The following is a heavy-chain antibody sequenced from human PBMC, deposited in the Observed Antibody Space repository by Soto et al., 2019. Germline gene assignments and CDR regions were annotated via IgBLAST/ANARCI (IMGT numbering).Heavy chain of an antibody. Sequence: GGSLRLSCAASGFTFSSYGMHWVRQAPGKGLEWVAVISYDGSNKYYADSVKGRFTISRDNSKNTLYLQMNSLRAEDTAVYYCAKDGDYDFWSGYYYYYGMDVWGQGTTVTVSS. D-gene: IGHD3-3*01. V-gene: IGHV3-30*18. J-gene: IGHJ6*02. CDR2: ISYDGSNK. CDR1: GFTFSSYG. CDR3: AKDGDYDFWSGYYYYYGMDV.